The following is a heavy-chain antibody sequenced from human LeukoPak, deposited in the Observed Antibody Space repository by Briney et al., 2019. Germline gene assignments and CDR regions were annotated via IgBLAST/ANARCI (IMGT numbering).Heavy chain of an antibody. CDR3: TTLGYHLDS. CDR2: ISGSDTRT. Sequence: GGSLRLSCAASGFAFSAYEMNWVRQAPGKGPEWVSYISGSDTRTYYADSVKGRFTIFRDNTKNSLYLQMNSLRAEDTGLYYCTTLGYHLDSWGQGTLVTVSS. D-gene: IGHD3-22*01. V-gene: IGHV3-48*03. J-gene: IGHJ4*02. CDR1: GFAFSAYE.